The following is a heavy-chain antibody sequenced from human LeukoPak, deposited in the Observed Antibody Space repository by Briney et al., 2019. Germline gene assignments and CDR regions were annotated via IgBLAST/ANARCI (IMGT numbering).Heavy chain of an antibody. CDR2: VNNDGSST. CDR3: ARSSYPYYFDY. CDR1: GFSFSSYW. Sequence: SGGSLRLSCGASGFSFSSYWMHWVRQAPGKGLMWVSRVNNDGSSTTYADSVEGRFTISRGNARNTLYLQMNSLRAEDTAVYYCARSSYPYYFDYWGQGTLVTVSS. J-gene: IGHJ4*02. V-gene: IGHV3-74*01. D-gene: IGHD6-19*01.